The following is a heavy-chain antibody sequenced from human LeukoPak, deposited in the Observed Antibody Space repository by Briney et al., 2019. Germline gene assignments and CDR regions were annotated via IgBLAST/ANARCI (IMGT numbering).Heavy chain of an antibody. CDR3: ASSPLISSGWLGLDS. V-gene: IGHV4-30-2*01. Sequence: PSETLSLTCTVSGGSISSGGYYWSWIRQPPGKGLEWIGYIYHSGSTYYNPSLESRVTISVDRSKNQFSLKLSSVTAADTAVYYCASSPLISSGWLGLDSWGPGALVTVSS. CDR2: IYHSGST. CDR1: GGSISSGGYY. D-gene: IGHD6-19*01. J-gene: IGHJ4*02.